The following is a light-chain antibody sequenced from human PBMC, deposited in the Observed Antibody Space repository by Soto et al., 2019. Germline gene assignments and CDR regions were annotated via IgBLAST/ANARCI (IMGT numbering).Light chain of an antibody. J-gene: IGKJ5*01. CDR3: QQYGSSPLT. CDR1: QSVSSSY. V-gene: IGKV3-20*01. CDR2: GAS. Sequence: EIVLTQSPGTLSLSPGERATLSCRASQSVSSSYLAWYQQKPGQAPRLLIYGASSRATGIPDRFSGSGSGIDFTLTISRLEPEDFAVYYCQQYGSSPLTFGQGTRLETK.